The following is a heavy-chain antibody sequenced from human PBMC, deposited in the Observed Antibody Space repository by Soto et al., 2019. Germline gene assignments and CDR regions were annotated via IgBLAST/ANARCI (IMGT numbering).Heavy chain of an antibody. CDR3: ARGDAPYNWFDP. CDR2: ISSSGSTI. CDR1: TTGGWY. Sequence: TTGGWYWNWIRQAPGKGLEWVSYISSSGSTIYYADSVKGRFTISRDNAKNSLYLQMNSLRAEDTAVYYCARGDAPYNWFDPWGQRTLVTVSS. J-gene: IGHJ5*02. V-gene: IGHV3-11*01. D-gene: IGHD2-21*01.